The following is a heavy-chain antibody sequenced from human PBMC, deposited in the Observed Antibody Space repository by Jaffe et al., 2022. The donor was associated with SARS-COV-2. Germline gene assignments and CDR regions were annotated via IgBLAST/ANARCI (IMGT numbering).Heavy chain of an antibody. J-gene: IGHJ3*02. D-gene: IGHD3-16*01. CDR2: IYHSGST. Sequence: QVQLQESGPGLVKPSGTLSLTCAVSGGSISSSNWWSWVRQPPGKGLEWIGEIYHSGSTNYNPSLKSRVTISVDKSKNQFSLKLSSVTAADTAVYYCARGNTIMITFGGLRPPDAFDIWGQGTMVTVSS. CDR1: GGSISSSNW. CDR3: ARGNTIMITFGGLRPPDAFDI. V-gene: IGHV4-4*02.